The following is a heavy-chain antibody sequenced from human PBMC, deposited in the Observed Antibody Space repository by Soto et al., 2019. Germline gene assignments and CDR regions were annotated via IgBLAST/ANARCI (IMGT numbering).Heavy chain of an antibody. CDR1: GGSISSGGYY. V-gene: IGHV4-31*03. Sequence: QVQLQESGPGLVKPSQTLSLTCTVSGGSISSGGYYWSWIRQHPGKGLEWIGYIYYSGSTYYNPSLKSRVTISVDTSKNQFSLKLSSVTAADTAVYYCARDHTLVVTARRYYYGMDVWGQGTTVTVSS. CDR3: ARDHTLVVTARRYYYGMDV. CDR2: IYYSGST. D-gene: IGHD2-21*02. J-gene: IGHJ6*02.